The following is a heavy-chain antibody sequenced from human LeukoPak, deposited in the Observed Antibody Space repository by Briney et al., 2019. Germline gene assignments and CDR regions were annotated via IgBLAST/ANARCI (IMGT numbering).Heavy chain of an antibody. CDR3: ASRNWFDP. V-gene: IGHV1-2*02. CDR1: GYTFTAFY. CDR2: INPNSGGA. Sequence: ASVKVSCKASGYTFTAFYIHWVRQAPGQGLEWMGWINPNSGGANYAQNFQGRVTMTRDTSISTAYMELTGLRSDDTAVYYCASRNWFDPWGQGTLVTVSS. J-gene: IGHJ5*02.